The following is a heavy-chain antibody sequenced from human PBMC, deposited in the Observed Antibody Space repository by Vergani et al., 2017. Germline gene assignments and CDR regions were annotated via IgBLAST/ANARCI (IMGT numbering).Heavy chain of an antibody. CDR2: ILGSGTA. CDR3: ARGSGAAGYSGPDS. CDR1: GASMSSVGYY. Sequence: QVQLQESGPGLVKPPGTLSLTCTVSGASMSSVGYYWTWIRQSAGKRLEWIGDILGSGTANYNPSFQGRVSMSVATSQNQFSLTLSSVNATDTAVYYCARGSGAAGYSGPDSWGQGTRVTVSS. J-gene: IGHJ4*02. V-gene: IGHV4-61*02. D-gene: IGHD1-26*01.